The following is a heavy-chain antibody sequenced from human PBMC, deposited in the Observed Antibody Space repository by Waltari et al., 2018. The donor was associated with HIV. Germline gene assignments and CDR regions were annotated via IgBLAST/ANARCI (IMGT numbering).Heavy chain of an antibody. Sequence: QVQLVESGGGVVQPGRSLRLSCAASGFTLYNYAIHWVRQAPGRGLDLLSLISHDAINKTYADSVKVRFTIARDNSKNTLYIQMSSLRTDDTAVYYCARDLKSVTVTGDEWVFDIWGQGTMVTVSS. CDR1: GFTLYNYA. V-gene: IGHV3-30-3*01. CDR2: ISHDAINK. J-gene: IGHJ3*02. CDR3: ARDLKSVTVTGDEWVFDI. D-gene: IGHD2-8*02.